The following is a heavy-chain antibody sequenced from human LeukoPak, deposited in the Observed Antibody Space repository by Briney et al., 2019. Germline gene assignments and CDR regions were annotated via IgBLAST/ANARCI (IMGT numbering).Heavy chain of an antibody. CDR2: ISGSGGST. V-gene: IGHV3-23*01. CDR3: AKDVGYYDSSGYNYDY. CDR1: GFTFSSYA. Sequence: GGSLRLSCAASGFTFSSYAMSWVRQAPGKGLEWVSAISGSGGSTYYADSVKGRFTISRDNSKNTLYLQMNSLRAEDTAVYYCAKDVGYYDSSGYNYDYWGQGTLVTVSS. D-gene: IGHD3-22*01. J-gene: IGHJ4*02.